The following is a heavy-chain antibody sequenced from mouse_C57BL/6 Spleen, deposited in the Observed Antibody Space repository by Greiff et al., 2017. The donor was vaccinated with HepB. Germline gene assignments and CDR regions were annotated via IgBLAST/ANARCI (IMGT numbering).Heavy chain of an antibody. CDR2: IDPETGGT. CDR1: GYTFTDYE. CDR3: TRQATPRAMDY. Sequence: VQLQQSGAELVRPGASVTLSCKASGYTFTDYEMHWVKQTPVHGLEWIGAIDPETGGTAYNQKFKGKAILTADKSSSTAYMELRSLTSEDSAVYYCTRQATPRAMDYWGQGTSVTVSS. J-gene: IGHJ4*01. D-gene: IGHD1-1*01. V-gene: IGHV1-15*01.